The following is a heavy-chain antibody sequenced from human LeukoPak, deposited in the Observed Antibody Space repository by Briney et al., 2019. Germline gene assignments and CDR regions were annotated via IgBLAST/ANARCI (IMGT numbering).Heavy chain of an antibody. D-gene: IGHD3-10*01. CDR1: GFTFSTYT. V-gene: IGHV3-21*01. J-gene: IGHJ4*02. CDR2: INSYNNDI. Sequence: GGSLRLSCAASGFTFSTYTMNWVRQAPGRGLEWVSSINSYNNDIYYADPVNGRYTISRDNAKNSLYLQMNSLRAEDTAVYYCAREGTYYYGSGKNPFDYWGQGTLVTVSS. CDR3: AREGTYYYGSGKNPFDY.